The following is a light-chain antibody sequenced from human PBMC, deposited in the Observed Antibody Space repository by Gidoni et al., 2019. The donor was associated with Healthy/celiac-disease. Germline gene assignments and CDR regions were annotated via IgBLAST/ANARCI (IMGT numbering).Light chain of an antibody. CDR1: QSLLHSNGYNY. J-gene: IGKJ3*01. Sequence: DIVMTKSPLSLPVTPGEPASISCRSSQSLLHSNGYNYLDWYLQKPWQAPQLLIYLGSNRASGVPDRCSGSGSGTDFTLKISRVEAEDVGVYYCMQARQTLFTFGPGTKVDIK. V-gene: IGKV2-28*01. CDR2: LGS. CDR3: MQARQTLFT.